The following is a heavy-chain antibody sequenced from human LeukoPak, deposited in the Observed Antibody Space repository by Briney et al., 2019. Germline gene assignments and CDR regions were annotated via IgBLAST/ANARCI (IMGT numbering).Heavy chain of an antibody. CDR2: IYTSGST. V-gene: IGHV4-59*10. D-gene: IGHD4/OR15-4a*01. CDR3: ARVGPLTADAFDV. Sequence: SETLSLTCAVYGGSFSGYYWSWIRQPAGKGLEWIGRIYTSGSTNYNPSLKSRVSMSVDTSKNQFSLKLSSVTAADTAVYYCARVGPLTADAFDVWGQGTMVTVSS. CDR1: GGSFSGYY. J-gene: IGHJ3*01.